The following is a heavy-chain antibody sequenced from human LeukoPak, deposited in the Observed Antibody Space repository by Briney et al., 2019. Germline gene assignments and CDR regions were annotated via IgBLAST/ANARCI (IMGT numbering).Heavy chain of an antibody. CDR2: IYPGDSDT. J-gene: IGHJ4*02. V-gene: IGHV5-51*01. CDR1: GYSFTSYW. D-gene: IGHD5-24*01. CDR3: ARLSRDGYNYFDY. Sequence: GESLKISCQGSGYSFTSYWIGWVRQLPGKGLEWMGIIYPGDSDTRYSPSFQGQVTISADKSISTAYQQWSSLKASDTAMYYCARLSRDGYNYFDYWGQGTLVTVSS.